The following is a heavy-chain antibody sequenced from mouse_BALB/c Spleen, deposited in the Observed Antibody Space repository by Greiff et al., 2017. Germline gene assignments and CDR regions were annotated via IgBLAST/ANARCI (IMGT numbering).Heavy chain of an antibody. CDR3: ARSLYGNYDFDY. CDR1: GFTFSSFG. D-gene: IGHD2-1*01. V-gene: IGHV5-17*02. Sequence: EVMLVESGGGLVQPGGSLKLSCAASGFTFSSFGMHWVRQAPEKGLEWVAYISSGSSTIYYADTVKGRFTISRDNPKNTLFLQMTSLRSEDTAMYYCARSLYGNYDFDYWGQGTLVTVSA. CDR2: ISSGSSTI. J-gene: IGHJ3*01.